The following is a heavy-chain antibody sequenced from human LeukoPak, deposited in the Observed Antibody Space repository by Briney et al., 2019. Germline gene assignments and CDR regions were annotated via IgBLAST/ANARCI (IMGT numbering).Heavy chain of an antibody. D-gene: IGHD3-9*01. V-gene: IGHV1-58*02. Sequence: SVKVSCKASGFTFSSSAIQWVRQPRGQRLEWMGWIVVGSGNTNYAQRFQERVTITRDMSTSTAYMELSSLRSEDTAVYYCAAELDDDILTGYSQPWGQGTLVTVSS. J-gene: IGHJ5*02. CDR1: GFTFSSSA. CDR3: AAELDDDILTGYSQP. CDR2: IVVGSGNT.